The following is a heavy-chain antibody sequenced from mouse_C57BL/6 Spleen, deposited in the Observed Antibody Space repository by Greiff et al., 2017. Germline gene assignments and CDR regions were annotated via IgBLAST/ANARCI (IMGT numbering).Heavy chain of an antibody. CDR3: AKKSPYDAGMDY. Sequence: VQLQQSGPGLVQPSQSLSITCTVSGFSLTSYGVHWVRQSPGKGLEWLGVIWSGGSTDYNAAFMSRLSITKDNSKSQVFFKMNSLQADDTAIYYCAKKSPYDAGMDYWGQGTLVTVSS. V-gene: IGHV2-5*01. CDR2: IWSGGST. J-gene: IGHJ4*01. CDR1: GFSLTSYG. D-gene: IGHD2-3*01.